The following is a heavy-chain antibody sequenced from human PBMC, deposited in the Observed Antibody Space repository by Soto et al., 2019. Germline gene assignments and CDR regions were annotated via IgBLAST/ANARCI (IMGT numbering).Heavy chain of an antibody. CDR3: PSRWVNYYGSGSHKSYYYYYMDL. Sequence: QVQLQQWGTGLLKPSETLSLTCAVYGGSFSGYYWSWIRQPPGKGLEGIGEINQSGSTNYNRSLKSRVTISVDTSKNQFSLKLSSVTSADTTVYYCPSRWVNYYGSGSHKSYYYYYMDLWGKGTTVTVSS. CDR1: GGSFSGYY. CDR2: INQSGST. J-gene: IGHJ6*03. D-gene: IGHD3-10*01. V-gene: IGHV4-34*01.